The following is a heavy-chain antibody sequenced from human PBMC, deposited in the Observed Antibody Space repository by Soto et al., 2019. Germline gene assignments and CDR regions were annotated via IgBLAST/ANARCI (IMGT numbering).Heavy chain of an antibody. V-gene: IGHV3-11*04. CDR3: ARTRDGYDPYFDY. D-gene: IGHD5-12*01. J-gene: IGHJ4*02. Sequence: GGSLRLSCAASGFSFSDYYMTWIRQAPGQGLEWVSYISSRSGTIFYADSVKGRFTLSRDNSKNSMYLQMNTLGADDTAVYYCARTRDGYDPYFDYWGQGTLVTVSS. CDR2: ISSRSGTI. CDR1: GFSFSDYY.